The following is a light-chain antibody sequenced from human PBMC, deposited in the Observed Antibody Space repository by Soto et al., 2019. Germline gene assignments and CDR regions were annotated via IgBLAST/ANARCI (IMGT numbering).Light chain of an antibody. CDR3: MQALQSLT. CDR2: FGS. Sequence: EIVMTQSPLTLPVTPGEPASISCRSSQSLLYNYTYNYLDWYVQKPGQSPQLLIYFGSNRAPGVPDRFSGSGSGTDFTLKINRVEAEDVGTYYCMQALQSLTFGQGTRLEIK. V-gene: IGKV2-28*01. J-gene: IGKJ5*01. CDR1: QSLLYNYTYNY.